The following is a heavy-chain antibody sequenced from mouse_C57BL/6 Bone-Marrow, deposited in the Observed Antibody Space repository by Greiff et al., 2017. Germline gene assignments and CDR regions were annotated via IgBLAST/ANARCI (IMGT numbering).Heavy chain of an antibody. CDR3: TPSGYDFDY. J-gene: IGHJ2*01. Sequence: VQLQQSGAELVRPGASVKLSCTASGFNIKDDYMHWVKQRPEQGLEWIGWIDPENGDTEYASKFQGKATITADTSSNTAYLQLSSLTSEDTAVYDCTPSGYDFDYWGQGTTLTVSS. D-gene: IGHD1-2*01. CDR2: IDPENGDT. CDR1: GFNIKDDY. V-gene: IGHV14-4*01.